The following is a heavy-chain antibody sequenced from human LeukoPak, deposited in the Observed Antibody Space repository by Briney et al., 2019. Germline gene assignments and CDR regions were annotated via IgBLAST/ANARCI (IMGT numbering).Heavy chain of an antibody. CDR2: INPNSGGT. V-gene: IGHV1-2*02. D-gene: IGHD6-19*01. Sequence: GASVKVSCKASGYTFTGFYMHWVRQAPGQGLEWMGWINPNSGGTNYAQKFQGRVTVTRDTSISTAYMELSRLRSDDTAVYYCAKGDSAVAADWFDPWGQGTLVTVSS. J-gene: IGHJ5*02. CDR1: GYTFTGFY. CDR3: AKGDSAVAADWFDP.